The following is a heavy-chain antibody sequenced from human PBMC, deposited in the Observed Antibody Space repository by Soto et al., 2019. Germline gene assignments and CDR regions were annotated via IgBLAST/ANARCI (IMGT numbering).Heavy chain of an antibody. V-gene: IGHV2-5*02. CDR1: GFSLSTSGVG. D-gene: IGHD2-21*02. Sequence: GSGPTLVNPTQTLTLTCTFSGFSLSTSGVGVGWIRQPPGKALEWLALIYWDDDKRYSPSLRSRLTINKDTSKNQVVLTMNNKDPVDTASYYCIQSRCGGDCLQSYASHYYYGMDVWGQGTTVTVSS. J-gene: IGHJ6*02. CDR2: IYWDDDK. CDR3: IQSRCGGDCLQSYASHYYYGMDV.